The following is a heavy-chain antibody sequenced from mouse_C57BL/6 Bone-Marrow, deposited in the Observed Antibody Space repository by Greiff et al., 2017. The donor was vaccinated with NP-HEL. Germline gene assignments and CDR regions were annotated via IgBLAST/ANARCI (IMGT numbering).Heavy chain of an antibody. D-gene: IGHD2-1*01. J-gene: IGHJ4*01. CDR3: ARGLPGGAMDY. CDR1: GYTFTNYW. Sequence: QVQLQQSGAELVRPGTSVKMSCKASGYTFTNYWIGWAKQRHGHGLEWIGDIYPGGGYTNYNEKFKGKATLTADKSSSTAYMQFSSLTSEDSAIYYCARGLPGGAMDYWGQGTSVTVSS. V-gene: IGHV1-63*01. CDR2: IYPGGGYT.